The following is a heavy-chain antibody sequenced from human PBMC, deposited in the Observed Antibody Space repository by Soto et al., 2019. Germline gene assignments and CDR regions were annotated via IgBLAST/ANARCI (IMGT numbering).Heavy chain of an antibody. V-gene: IGHV1-18*01. CDR3: SRTTVTASYYDMHV. J-gene: IGHJ6*03. D-gene: IGHD4-17*01. Sequence: QVQLVQSGAEVKQPGASVKVSCKASGYTFTNYGFTWVRQAPGQGLEWLGWISTYNGNTKYAQKVQGRLTMTTDTSTITADMELTSLRSDDTALYYCSRTTVTASYYDMHVWGNGSTVSVSS. CDR2: ISTYNGNT. CDR1: GYTFTNYG.